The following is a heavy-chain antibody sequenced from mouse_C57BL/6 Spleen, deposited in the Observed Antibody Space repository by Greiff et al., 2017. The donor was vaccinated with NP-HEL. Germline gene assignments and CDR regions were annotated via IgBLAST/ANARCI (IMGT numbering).Heavy chain of an antibody. J-gene: IGHJ4*01. V-gene: IGHV1-55*01. CDR3: ARGVYYGSSVTYAMDY. CDR1: GYTFTSYW. Sequence: QVQLQQPGAELVKPGASVKMSCKASGYTFTSYWITWVKQRPGQGLEWIGDIYPGSGSTNYNEKFKSKATLTVDTSSSTDYVQLSSLTSEDAAVYYCARGVYYGSSVTYAMDYWGQGTSVTVSS. D-gene: IGHD1-1*01. CDR2: IYPGSGST.